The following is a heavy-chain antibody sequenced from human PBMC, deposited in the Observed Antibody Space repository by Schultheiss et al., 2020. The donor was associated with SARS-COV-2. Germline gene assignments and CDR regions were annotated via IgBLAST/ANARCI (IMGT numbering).Heavy chain of an antibody. V-gene: IGHV1-69*10. D-gene: IGHD2-15*01. CDR3: ARVGCSGGSCYRPGGYFDL. J-gene: IGHJ2*01. Sequence: SVKVSCKASGYTFTSYGISWVRQAPGQGLEWMGGIIPIFGIANYAQKFQGRVTITADKSTSTAYMELSSLRSEDTAVYYCARVGCSGGSCYRPGGYFDLWGRGTLVTVSS. CDR1: GYTFTSYG. CDR2: IIPIFGIA.